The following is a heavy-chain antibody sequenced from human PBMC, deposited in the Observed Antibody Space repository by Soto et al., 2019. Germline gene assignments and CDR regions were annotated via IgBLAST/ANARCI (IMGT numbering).Heavy chain of an antibody. CDR2: ISWDGDK. CDR3: AHRPSDYIWGSYPT. D-gene: IGHD3-16*01. CDR1: GFSLSSSGVG. Sequence: QITLKESGPTLVNPTQTLTLTCTFSGFSLSSSGVGVAWIRQPPGKALEWLALISWDGDKYYSPSLKNRLSISKDTSENHVVLTLTNVDPLDTGTYFCAHRPSDYIWGSYPTWGQGTLVTVSS. V-gene: IGHV2-5*02. J-gene: IGHJ5*02.